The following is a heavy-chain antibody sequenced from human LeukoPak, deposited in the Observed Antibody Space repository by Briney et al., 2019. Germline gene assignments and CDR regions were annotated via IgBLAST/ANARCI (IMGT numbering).Heavy chain of an antibody. CDR3: AKDLDDSSSNY. D-gene: IGHD3-22*01. J-gene: IGHJ4*02. CDR2: ISWNSGSI. CDR1: GFTFDDYA. Sequence: GGPLRLSCAASGFTFDDYAMHWVRQAPGKGLEWVSGISWNSGSIGYADSVKGRFTISRDNAKNSLYLQMNSLRAEDTALYYCAKDLDDSSSNYWGQGTLVTVSS. V-gene: IGHV3-9*01.